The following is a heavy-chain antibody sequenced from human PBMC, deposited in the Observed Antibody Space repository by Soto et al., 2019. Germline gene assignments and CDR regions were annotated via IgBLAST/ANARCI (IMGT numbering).Heavy chain of an antibody. Sequence: QLQLQESGPGLVKPSETLSLTCTVSGGSISSDSYYWGWIRQPPGKGLEWIGSILYSGVTLYNPSLKSRVTISVDTSKKQFSLRLSSVTAADTAVYYCERLTRGSPDAFDIWGQGTMVTVSS. CDR1: GGSISSDSYY. V-gene: IGHV4-39*01. J-gene: IGHJ3*02. CDR3: ERLTRGSPDAFDI. D-gene: IGHD3-10*01. CDR2: ILYSGVT.